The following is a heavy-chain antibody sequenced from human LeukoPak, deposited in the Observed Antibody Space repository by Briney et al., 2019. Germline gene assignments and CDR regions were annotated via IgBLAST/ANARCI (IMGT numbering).Heavy chain of an antibody. J-gene: IGHJ6*04. CDR2: IRQDGGEI. CDR1: RFTFSSYW. D-gene: IGHD2-21*02. Sequence: GGSLRLSCAASRFTFSSYWMSWVRQAPGKGLEWVANIRQDGGEIYYVDSVKGRFTISRDNAKNSLYLQMNSLRGEDTAVYYCARDEGVTEYYGMDVWGKGTTVTVSP. CDR3: ARDEGVTEYYGMDV. V-gene: IGHV3-7*03.